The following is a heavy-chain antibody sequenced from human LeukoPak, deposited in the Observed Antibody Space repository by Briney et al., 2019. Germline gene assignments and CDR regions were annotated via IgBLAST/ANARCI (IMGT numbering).Heavy chain of an antibody. CDR1: GVTFSSYG. Sequence: GGSLRLSCAASGVTFSSYGMSWVRQAPGKGLEWVSSINDRGGNTYYADSVKGRFTISRDNAKNTLYLQMNSLRAEDTAVYYCAKRSAYGGNWNYFDYWGQGTLVTVSS. J-gene: IGHJ4*02. CDR3: AKRSAYGGNWNYFDY. V-gene: IGHV3-23*01. CDR2: INDRGGNT. D-gene: IGHD4-23*01.